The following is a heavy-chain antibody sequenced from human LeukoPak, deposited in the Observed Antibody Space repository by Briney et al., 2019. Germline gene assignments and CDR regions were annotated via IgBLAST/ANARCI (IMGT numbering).Heavy chain of an antibody. CDR3: ARGRGLPVRPPNEGFLDY. D-gene: IGHD6-6*01. CDR2: ISGSGVNT. J-gene: IGHJ4*02. CDR1: GFTFSSHT. V-gene: IGHV3-23*01. Sequence: GRSLRLSCAASGFTFSSHTMSWVRQAPGKGLEWVSGISGSGVNTYYANSVKGRFTISRDKFMNTLYLQMNSLRAEDTAVYYCARGRGLPVRPPNEGFLDYWGRGTLVTVSS.